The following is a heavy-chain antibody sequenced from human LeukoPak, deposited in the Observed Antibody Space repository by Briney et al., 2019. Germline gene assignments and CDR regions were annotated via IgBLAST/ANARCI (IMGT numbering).Heavy chain of an antibody. J-gene: IGHJ4*02. Sequence: PSAVPFPSNAALWGSINGYKQGWIRPPPRGGVGLVGEINHSGSTNYNPSLKSRVTISIDTSKNQFSLKLSSVTAADTAVYYCANRRVTTAYFDYWGQGTLVTVSS. CDR2: INHSGST. CDR3: ANRRVTTAYFDY. CDR1: WGSINGYK. V-gene: IGHV4-34*01. D-gene: IGHD4-17*01.